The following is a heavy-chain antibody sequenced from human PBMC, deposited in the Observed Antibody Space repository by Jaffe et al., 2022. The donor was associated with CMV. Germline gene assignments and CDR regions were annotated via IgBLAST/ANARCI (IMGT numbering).Heavy chain of an antibody. CDR2: INQDGSEK. Sequence: EVQLVESGGGLVQPGGSLRLSCAASGFSFSSYWMSWVRQAPGKGLEWVANINQDGSEKHYVDSLKGRFTISRDNTRKSLHLQMNSLRAEDTAVYYCATVSNWSFGSWGQGTLITVSS. CDR1: GFSFSSYW. V-gene: IGHV3-7*01. CDR3: ATVSNWSFGS. J-gene: IGHJ4*02. D-gene: IGHD1-1*01.